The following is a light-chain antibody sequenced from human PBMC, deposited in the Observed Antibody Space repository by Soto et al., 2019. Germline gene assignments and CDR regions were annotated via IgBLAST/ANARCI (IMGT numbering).Light chain of an antibody. CDR2: EVS. Sequence: QSVLTQPASVSGSPGQSITISCTGTSSDVGGYNYVSWYQQHPGKAPKLMIYEVSNRPSGVSNRFSGSESGNTASLTISGLQAEDEADYYCSSYTSSSTPGVFGGGTKVTVL. CDR3: SSYTSSSTPGV. V-gene: IGLV2-14*01. CDR1: SSDVGGYNY. J-gene: IGLJ3*02.